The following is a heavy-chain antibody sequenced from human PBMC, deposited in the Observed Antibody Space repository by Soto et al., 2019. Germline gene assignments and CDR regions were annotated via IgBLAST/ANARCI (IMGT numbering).Heavy chain of an antibody. CDR1: GFTFSSYG. Sequence: QVQLVESGGGVVQPGRSLRLSCAASGFTFSSYGMHWVRQAPGKGLEWVAVISYDGSNKYYADSVKGQFTISRDNSKNSLYLQMNSLRGEDTAVYYCAKLLFLEWLLDPFDIWGQGTMVTVSS. CDR3: AKLLFLEWLLDPFDI. D-gene: IGHD3-3*01. V-gene: IGHV3-30*18. J-gene: IGHJ3*02. CDR2: ISYDGSNK.